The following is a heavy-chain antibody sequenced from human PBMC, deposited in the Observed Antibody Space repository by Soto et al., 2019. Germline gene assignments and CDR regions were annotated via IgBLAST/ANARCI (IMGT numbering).Heavy chain of an antibody. CDR2: MNPNSGNT. J-gene: IGHJ5*02. D-gene: IGHD2-2*01. CDR1: GYTFTSYD. V-gene: IGHV1-8*01. Sequence: ASVKVSCKASGYTFTSYDINWVRQATGQGLEWMGWMNPNSGNTGYAQKFQGRVTMTRNTSISTAYMELSSLRSEDTAVYYCARGRGFCSSTSCYYWFDPWGQGTPVIVSS. CDR3: ARGRGFCSSTSCYYWFDP.